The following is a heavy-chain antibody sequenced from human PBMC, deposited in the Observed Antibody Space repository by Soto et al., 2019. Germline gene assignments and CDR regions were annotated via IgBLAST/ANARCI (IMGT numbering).Heavy chain of an antibody. J-gene: IGHJ5*02. V-gene: IGHV4-31*03. CDR3: AGSVFP. CDR1: VGSISSGGYY. Sequence: QVQLQESGPGLVKPSQTLSLTCTVSVGSISSGGYYWTWIRQHPGKGLEWIWYMYYIGSTYYNPTLKSRVTITLDTSKNQFSLKLSAVTSADTAVYYCAGSVFPWGQGTLVTVSS. CDR2: MYYIGST.